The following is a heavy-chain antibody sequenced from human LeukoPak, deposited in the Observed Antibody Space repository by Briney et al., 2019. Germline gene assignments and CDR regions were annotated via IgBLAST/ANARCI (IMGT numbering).Heavy chain of an antibody. CDR1: GFTFSSYA. Sequence: GGSLRLSCAASGFTFSSYAMSWVRQAPGKGLEWVSAISGSGGRTYYADSVKGRTTISRDNSNNTLYVQMNSLRAEDTAVYYCAKDKTYWYFDLWGRGTLVTVSS. CDR2: ISGSGGRT. CDR3: AKDKTYWYFDL. J-gene: IGHJ2*01. V-gene: IGHV3-23*01.